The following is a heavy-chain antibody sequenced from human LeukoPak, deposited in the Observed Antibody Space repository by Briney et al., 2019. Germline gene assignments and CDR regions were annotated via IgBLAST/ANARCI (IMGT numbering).Heavy chain of an antibody. J-gene: IGHJ4*02. V-gene: IGHV4-34*01. CDR3: ARRVPAAMLTY. CDR2: INHSGST. CDR1: GGSFSCYY. D-gene: IGHD2-2*01. Sequence: ETLSLTCAVYGGSFSCYYWSWIRQPPGKGLEWIGEINHSGSTNYNPALKSRVTISVDTSKNQFSLKLSSVTAADTAVYYCARRVPAAMLTYWGQGTLVTVSS.